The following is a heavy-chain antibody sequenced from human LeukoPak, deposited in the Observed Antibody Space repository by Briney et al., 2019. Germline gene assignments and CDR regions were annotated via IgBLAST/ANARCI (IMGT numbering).Heavy chain of an antibody. CDR1: GYTFTTLF. Sequence: ASVRVSCKTSGYTFTTLFLHWVRQAPGQGLEWMGWVNPNTGGTNYAQRFQGRITMTRDTSISTAYMELSRLRSDDTAVYYCARVQVIVGATSDYWGQGTLVTVSS. V-gene: IGHV1-2*02. CDR2: VNPNTGGT. D-gene: IGHD1-26*01. J-gene: IGHJ4*02. CDR3: ARVQVIVGATSDY.